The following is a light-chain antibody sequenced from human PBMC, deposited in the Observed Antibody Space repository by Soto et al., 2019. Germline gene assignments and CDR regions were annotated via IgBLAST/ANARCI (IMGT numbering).Light chain of an antibody. V-gene: IGKV3-15*01. Sequence: EIVMTPSPATLSLSPGERATLSCRARQSVSSNLAWYQQKPGQAPRLLIYGASTRATGIPARFSGSGSGTEFTLTISSLQSEDFAVYYCQQYNNWPPLTFGQGTKVEIK. J-gene: IGKJ1*01. CDR3: QQYNNWPPLT. CDR2: GAS. CDR1: QSVSSN.